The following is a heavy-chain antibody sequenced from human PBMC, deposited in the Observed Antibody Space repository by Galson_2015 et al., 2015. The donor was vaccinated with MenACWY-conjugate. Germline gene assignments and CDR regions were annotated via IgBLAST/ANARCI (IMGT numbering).Heavy chain of an antibody. V-gene: IGHV5-51*03. CDR2: VPRGGSET. Sequence: QPGESAIQPGESLSISCTGSGSSFPRYWVGWVRQMPGKGLERMGLVPRGGSETRSGPFFKGQVTISAEKSISTSLLQRSSLKASDAAMYCCARGGFASGDAFDIWGQGTMVTVSS. J-gene: IGHJ3*02. CDR1: GSSFPRYW. CDR3: ARGGFASGDAFDI.